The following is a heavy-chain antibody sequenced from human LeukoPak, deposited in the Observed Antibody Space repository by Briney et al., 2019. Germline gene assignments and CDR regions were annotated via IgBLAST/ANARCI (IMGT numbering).Heavy chain of an antibody. Sequence: SETLSLTCTVSNYSISNGYYWSWIRQPAGKGLEWIGRIYISGSTNYNPSLKSRVTMSVDTSQNQFSLKLSSVTAADTAVYYCASRKLGNDYWGQGTLVTVSS. CDR3: ASRKLGNDY. V-gene: IGHV4-4*07. CDR2: IYISGST. J-gene: IGHJ4*02. CDR1: NYSISNGYY. D-gene: IGHD7-27*01.